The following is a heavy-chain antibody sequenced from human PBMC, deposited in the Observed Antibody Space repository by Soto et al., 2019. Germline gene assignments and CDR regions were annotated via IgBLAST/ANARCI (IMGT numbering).Heavy chain of an antibody. CDR2: TSYDGSNR. J-gene: IGHJ4*02. CDR3: AKVDSSSSGPIDY. Sequence: PGGSLRLSCAASGFIYSRYGMHWVRQAPGKGLEWVAVTSYDGSNRYYADSVKGRFTISRDNSKNTLYLQMNSLRAEDTAVYYCAKVDSSSSGPIDYWGQGTLVTVSS. CDR1: GFIYSRYG. V-gene: IGHV3-30*18. D-gene: IGHD6-6*01.